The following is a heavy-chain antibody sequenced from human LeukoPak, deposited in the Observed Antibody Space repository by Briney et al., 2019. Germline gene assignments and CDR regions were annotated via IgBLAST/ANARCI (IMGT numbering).Heavy chain of an antibody. CDR1: GFTFSSYS. D-gene: IGHD3-22*01. CDR3: TRQGDDSSGYYPPEFDP. J-gene: IGHJ5*02. CDR2: IRSKAYGGTT. Sequence: PGGSLRLSCAASGFTFSSYSMNWVRQAPGKGLEWVGFIRSKAYGGTTEYAASVKGRFTISRDDSKSIAYLQMNSLKTEDTAVYYCTRQGDDSSGYYPPEFDPWGQGTLVTVSS. V-gene: IGHV3-49*04.